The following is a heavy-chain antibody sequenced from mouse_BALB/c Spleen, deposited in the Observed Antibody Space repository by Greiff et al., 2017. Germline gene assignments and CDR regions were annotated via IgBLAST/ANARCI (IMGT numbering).Heavy chain of an antibody. D-gene: IGHD4-1*01. J-gene: IGHJ3*01. CDR3: ALTGFAY. CDR1: GFTFSDYY. Sequence: EVHLVESGGGLVKPGGSLKLSCAASGFTFSDYYMYWVRQTPEKRLEWVATISDGGSYTYYPDSVKGRFTISRDNAKNNLYLQMSSLKSEDTAMYYCALTGFAYWGQGTLVTVSA. CDR2: ISDGGSYT. V-gene: IGHV5-4*02.